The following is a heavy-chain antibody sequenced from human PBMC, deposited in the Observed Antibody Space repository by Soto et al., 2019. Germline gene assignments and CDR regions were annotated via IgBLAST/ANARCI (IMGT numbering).Heavy chain of an antibody. V-gene: IGHV4-61*01. CDR2: IYYSGST. D-gene: IGHD4-17*01. CDR1: GGSVSSGIYY. CDR3: ARDLGYGGDGFDY. J-gene: IGHJ4*02. Sequence: SETLSVTCTVSGGSVSSGIYYWSWIRHPPGKGLEWIGYIYYSGSTNYNPSLKSRVTISVDTSKNQFSLKLSSVTAADTAVYYCARDLGYGGDGFDYWGQGTLVTVSS.